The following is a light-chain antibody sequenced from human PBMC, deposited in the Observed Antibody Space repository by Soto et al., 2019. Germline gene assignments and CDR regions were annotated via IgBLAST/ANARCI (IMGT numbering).Light chain of an antibody. CDR1: SSNIGADYD. CDR2: GNN. J-gene: IGLJ1*01. CDR3: QSYDSTLSARYV. Sequence: QSVLTRPPSVSVAPGQRVTSSCTGSSSNIGADYDVHWYQQRPGTAPKLLIFGNNNRPSGVPDRFSGSKSGTSASLAITGLQAEDEGDYYCQSYDSTLSARYVFGTGTKVTVL. V-gene: IGLV1-40*01.